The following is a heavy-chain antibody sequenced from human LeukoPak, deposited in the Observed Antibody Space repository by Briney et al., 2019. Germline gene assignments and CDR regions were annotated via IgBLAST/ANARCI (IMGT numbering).Heavy chain of an antibody. J-gene: IGHJ6*03. D-gene: IGHD3-10*01. Sequence: SVKVSCKASGGTFSSYAISWVRQAPGQGLEWMGGIIPIFGTANYAQKFQGRVTITTDESPSTAYMELSSLRSEDTAVYYCASKLLWFGEFSASSYYYYYYMDVWGKGTTVTVSS. CDR2: IIPIFGTA. CDR3: ASKLLWFGEFSASSYYYYYYMDV. V-gene: IGHV1-69*05. CDR1: GGTFSSYA.